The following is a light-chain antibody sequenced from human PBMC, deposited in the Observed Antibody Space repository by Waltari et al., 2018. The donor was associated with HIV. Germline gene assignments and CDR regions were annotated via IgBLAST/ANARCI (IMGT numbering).Light chain of an antibody. J-gene: IGKJ2*01. Sequence: DIQMTQSPSSLSASVGDRVTVTCRASQSIDVYLNWYQQSPGKAPKLLIYAATSLHGGVPSRFSGSGSGTDFTLTIANLQPEDFGTYYCQQTYSTPYIFGQGTKLEIK. CDR2: AAT. CDR1: QSIDVY. CDR3: QQTYSTPYI. V-gene: IGKV1-39*01.